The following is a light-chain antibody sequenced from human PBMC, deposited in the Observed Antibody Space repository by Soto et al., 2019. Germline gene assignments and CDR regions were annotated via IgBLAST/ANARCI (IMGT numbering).Light chain of an antibody. Sequence: EIVLTQSPATLSLSPGERATLSCRASQSVSSYLAWYQQKPGQAPRLLIYDASNRATGIPARFSGSGSGTDFTITISSLEPEDFAVYYCQQRSNWITFGQGTRLEMK. V-gene: IGKV3-11*01. CDR1: QSVSSY. J-gene: IGKJ5*01. CDR3: QQRSNWIT. CDR2: DAS.